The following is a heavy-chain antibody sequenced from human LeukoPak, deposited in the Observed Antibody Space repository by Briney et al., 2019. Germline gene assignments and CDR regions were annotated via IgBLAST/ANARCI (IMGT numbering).Heavy chain of an antibody. CDR3: ARGKLKGYMDV. CDR1: GFTFSSFG. CDR2: ISSTGGTA. Sequence: GGTLRLSCAASGFTFSSFGMSWVRQAPGKGLEWVSAISSTGGTAYYADSVKGRFTISRDNSKNTLYLQMNSLRAEDTAVYYCARGKLKGYMDVWGKGTTVTVSS. V-gene: IGHV3-23*01. D-gene: IGHD5-24*01. J-gene: IGHJ6*03.